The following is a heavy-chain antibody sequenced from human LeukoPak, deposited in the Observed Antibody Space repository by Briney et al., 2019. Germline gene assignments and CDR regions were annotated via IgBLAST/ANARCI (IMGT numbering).Heavy chain of an antibody. CDR1: GFTFNSYG. V-gene: IGHV3-23*01. J-gene: IGHJ4*02. CDR3: AKWKYSSSGLDDY. CDR2: ISGSGGST. Sequence: GGSLRLSCAASGFTFNSYGMSWVRQAPGKGLEWVSGISGSGGSTYYADSVKGRFTISRDNSKNTLYVQMNSLGAEDTAVYYCAKWKYSSSGLDDYWGQGTLVIVSS. D-gene: IGHD6-6*01.